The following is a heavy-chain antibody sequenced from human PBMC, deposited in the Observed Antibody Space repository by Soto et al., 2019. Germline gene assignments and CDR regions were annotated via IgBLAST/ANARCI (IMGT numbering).Heavy chain of an antibody. CDR3: AKVQTPGYIADWAVGYYFHF. J-gene: IGHJ4*02. D-gene: IGHD5-12*01. V-gene: IGHV3-23*01. CDR1: GFTFSVYA. CDR2: VTANGGST. Sequence: EVQLLESGGGFGQPGGSLRLSCAATGFTFSVYAMTWVRQAPGKGLEWVSAVTANGGSTYSADSVKGRFTISRDNSKNTLYLQINTLRVEYTAVYYCAKVQTPGYIADWAVGYYFHFWGQGTLVTVSS.